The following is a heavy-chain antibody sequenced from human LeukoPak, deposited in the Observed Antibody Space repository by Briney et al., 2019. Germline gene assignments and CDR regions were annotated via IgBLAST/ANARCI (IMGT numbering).Heavy chain of an antibody. V-gene: IGHV4-59*01. CDR3: ARESERWPFYY. J-gene: IGHJ4*02. CDR2: IFHSGST. CDR1: GASISSDY. Sequence: SETLSLTCTVSGASISSDYWSWIRQPPGKGLEWIGYIFHSGSTNYNPSLKSRVTISVDTSKNQFSLKLSSVTAADTAVYYCARESERWPFYYWGQGTLVAVSS. D-gene: IGHD5-24*01.